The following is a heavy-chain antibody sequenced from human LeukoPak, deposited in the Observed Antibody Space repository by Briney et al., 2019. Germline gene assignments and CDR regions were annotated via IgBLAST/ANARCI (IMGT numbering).Heavy chain of an antibody. V-gene: IGHV1-2*02. Sequence: ASVKVSCKASGYTFTDYYIHWVRQAPGQGLEWMAWMNPNSGGTSYAQKFQGRVTMTRDTSISTAYMELSRLRSDDTAVYYCARAARLSGYFDYWGQGTLVTVSS. CDR3: ARAARLSGYFDY. CDR2: MNPNSGGT. J-gene: IGHJ4*02. D-gene: IGHD3-16*02. CDR1: GYTFTDYY.